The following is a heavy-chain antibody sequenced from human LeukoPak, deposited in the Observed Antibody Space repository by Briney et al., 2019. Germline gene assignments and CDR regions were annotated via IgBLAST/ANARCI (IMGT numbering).Heavy chain of an antibody. V-gene: IGHV3-30*18. CDR3: AKSLEPARYDILTGYYNPATWGGYGMGV. D-gene: IGHD3-9*01. Sequence: PGGSLRLSCAASGFTFSSYGMHWVRQAPGKGLEWVAVISYDGSNKYYADSVKGRFTISRDNSKNTLYLQMNSQRAEDTAVYYCAKSLEPARYDILTGYYNPATWGGYGMGVWGQGTTVTVSS. CDR1: GFTFSSYG. CDR2: ISYDGSNK. J-gene: IGHJ6*02.